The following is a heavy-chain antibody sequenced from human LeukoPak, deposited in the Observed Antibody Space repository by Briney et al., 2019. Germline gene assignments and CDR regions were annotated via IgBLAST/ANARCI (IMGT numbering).Heavy chain of an antibody. V-gene: IGHV3-48*04. Sequence: GGSVRLSCGAARFTFSRYSMTWVRQAAGRGLEWASYISRSSSTIQYANSVKGRFTIYRDNANNSLYLQMTSLRAEDTAVYYCARSDTSGSYYRYWGQGTLVTVSS. CDR1: RFTFSRYS. CDR3: ARSDTSGSYYRY. D-gene: IGHD1-26*01. CDR2: ISRSSSTI. J-gene: IGHJ4*02.